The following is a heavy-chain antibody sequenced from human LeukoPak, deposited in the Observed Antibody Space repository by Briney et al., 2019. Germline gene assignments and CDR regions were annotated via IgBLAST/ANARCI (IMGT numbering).Heavy chain of an antibody. Sequence: ASVKVSCKASGYTFTGYYIHWVRLAPGQGLEWMGRINPNSGGTNYAERFQGRVTMTRDTSISTAYMELSGLTSDDTAVYYCARDISAFYGDFDCWGQGTLVTVSS. V-gene: IGHV1-2*06. CDR3: ARDISAFYGDFDC. D-gene: IGHD3-10*01. CDR1: GYTFTGYY. J-gene: IGHJ4*02. CDR2: INPNSGGT.